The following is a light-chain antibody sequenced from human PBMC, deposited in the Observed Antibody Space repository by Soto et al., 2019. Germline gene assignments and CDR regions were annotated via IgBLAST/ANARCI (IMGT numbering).Light chain of an antibody. V-gene: IGKV1-39*01. CDR1: QSVGNF. CDR2: AAS. J-gene: IGKJ4*01. CDR3: QQNYTATLT. Sequence: DIHVTQSTPSLSASVGDSDTLIRRASQSVGNFLNLYQQKTGLPPKYLIYAASYLGNGVTSRFSGSGSGTYFTLTISSMQTEDLATYYCQQNYTATLTFGQGTKVDIK.